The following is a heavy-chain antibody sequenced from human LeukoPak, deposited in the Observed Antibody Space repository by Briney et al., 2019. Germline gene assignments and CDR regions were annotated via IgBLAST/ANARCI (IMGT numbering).Heavy chain of an antibody. V-gene: IGHV4-39*01. D-gene: IGHD1-26*01. CDR3: ARRVYSGSYNWYFDL. CDR1: GGSIGTSTYY. J-gene: IGHJ2*01. Sequence: SETLSLTCTVSGGSIGTSTYYWGWIRQPPGKGLEWIGSISYSGSTYNNPSLKSRVTISVDTSKNQFSLKLSSVTGPDTAVYYCARRVYSGSYNWYFDLWGRGTLVTVSS. CDR2: ISYSGST.